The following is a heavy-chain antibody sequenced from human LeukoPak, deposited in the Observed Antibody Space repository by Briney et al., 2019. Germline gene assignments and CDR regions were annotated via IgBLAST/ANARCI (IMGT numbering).Heavy chain of an antibody. D-gene: IGHD3-3*01. CDR3: ARRTIFGVVTFDY. V-gene: IGHV1-18*01. Sequence: ASVKVSCKASGYTFTSYSISWVRQAPGQGLEWMGWISGYTGNTNYAHKLQGRVTMTTDTSTSTAYMELRSLRSDDTAVYYCARRTIFGVVTFDYWGQGTLVTV. CDR1: GYTFTSYS. CDR2: ISGYTGNT. J-gene: IGHJ4*02.